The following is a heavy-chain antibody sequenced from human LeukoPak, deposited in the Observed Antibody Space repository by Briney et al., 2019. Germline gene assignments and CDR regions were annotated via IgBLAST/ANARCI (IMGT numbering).Heavy chain of an antibody. V-gene: IGHV4-30-2*01. D-gene: IGHD5-18*01. CDR1: GGSISSGGYS. CDR3: ASGGYSYGFDY. J-gene: IGHJ4*02. Sequence: SETLSLTCAVSGGSISSGGYSWSWIRQPPGKGLEWIGYIYHNGNTYYSPSLKSRVTISVDRSKNQLSLKLSSVTAADTAMYYCASGGYSYGFDYGGQGTLVTVSS. CDR2: IYHNGNT.